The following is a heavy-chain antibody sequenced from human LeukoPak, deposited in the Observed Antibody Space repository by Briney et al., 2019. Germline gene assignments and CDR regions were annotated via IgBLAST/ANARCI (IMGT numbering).Heavy chain of an antibody. CDR3: AKCSGGNCYHSDDH. D-gene: IGHD2-15*01. J-gene: IGHJ5*02. CDR2: ISSGSRYI. Sequence: GGSLRLSCAASGFTFSAHSMNWVRQAPGKCLEWVSSISSGSRYIYYADSVKGRFTISRDNAKDSLYLQMNSRRAEDTAVYYCAKCSGGNCYHSDDHWGQGTLVTVSP. CDR1: GFTFSAHS. V-gene: IGHV3-21*01.